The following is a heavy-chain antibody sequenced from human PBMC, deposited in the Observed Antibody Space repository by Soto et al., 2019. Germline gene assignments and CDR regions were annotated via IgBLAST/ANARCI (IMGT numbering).Heavy chain of an antibody. D-gene: IGHD2-15*01. V-gene: IGHV3-73*01. CDR3: TRIRYCSGGSCYHDAFDI. CDR2: IRSKANSYAT. Sequence: PGGSLRLSCAASGFTFSGSAMHWVRQASGKGLEWVGRIRSKANSYATAYAASVKGRFTISRDDSKNTAYLQMNSLKTEDTAVYYCTRIRYCSGGSCYHDAFDIWGQGTMVTVSS. J-gene: IGHJ3*02. CDR1: GFTFSGSA.